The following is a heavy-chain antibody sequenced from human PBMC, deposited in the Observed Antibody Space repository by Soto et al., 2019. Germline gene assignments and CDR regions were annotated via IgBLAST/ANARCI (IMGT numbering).Heavy chain of an antibody. CDR1: GFTFDDYA. CDR2: ISWDGGST. Sequence: GGSLRLSCAASGFTFDDYAMHWVRQAPGKGLEWVSLISWDGGSTYYADSVKGRFTISRDNSKNSLYLQMNSLRAEDTALYYCARDRVAVAGYYYYGMDVWGQGTTVTVS. V-gene: IGHV3-43D*04. J-gene: IGHJ6*02. CDR3: ARDRVAVAGYYYYGMDV. D-gene: IGHD6-19*01.